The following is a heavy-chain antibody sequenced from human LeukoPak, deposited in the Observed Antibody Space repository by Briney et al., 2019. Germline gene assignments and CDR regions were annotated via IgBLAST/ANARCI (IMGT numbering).Heavy chain of an antibody. V-gene: IGHV1-2*02. CDR2: INPNSGGT. CDR1: GYTFTGYY. J-gene: IGHJ4*02. Sequence: ASVKVSCKASGYTFTGYYMHWVRQAPGQGLEWMGWINPNSGGTNYAQKFQGRVTMTRDTSISTAYMELSRLRSDDTAVYYCAIHYYDSSGYPELYFDYWGQGTLVTVSS. CDR3: AIHYYDSSGYPELYFDY. D-gene: IGHD3-22*01.